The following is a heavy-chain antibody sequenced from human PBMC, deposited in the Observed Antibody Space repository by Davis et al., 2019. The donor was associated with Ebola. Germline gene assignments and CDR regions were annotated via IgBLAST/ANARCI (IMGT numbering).Heavy chain of an antibody. V-gene: IGHV3-23*01. D-gene: IGHD2-8*01. CDR3: AKDLGTSGVFDI. Sequence: RGSLTLSCAASGFISSSYAMSCVRQAPGKGLEWVSGISAISGSTFYADSVNGRFTIPRDNSKNTLYLQMNTLRVEDTAVYYCAKDLGTSGVFDIWGQGTVVTVSS. J-gene: IGHJ3*02. CDR2: ISAISGST. CDR1: GFISSSYA.